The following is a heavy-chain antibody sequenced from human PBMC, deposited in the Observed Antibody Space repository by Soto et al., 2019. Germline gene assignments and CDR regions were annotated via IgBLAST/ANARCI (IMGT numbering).Heavy chain of an antibody. CDR2: INAGNGNT. CDR1: GYTFTSYA. J-gene: IGHJ4*02. CDR3: ARDHDYYDSSGYYSDY. V-gene: IGHV1-3*01. Sequence: ASVKVSCKASGYTFTSYAMHWVRQAPGQRLEWMGWINAGNGNTKYSQKFQGRVTITRDTSASTAYMELSSLRSEDTAVYYCARDHDYYDSSGYYSDYWGQGTLVTVSS. D-gene: IGHD3-22*01.